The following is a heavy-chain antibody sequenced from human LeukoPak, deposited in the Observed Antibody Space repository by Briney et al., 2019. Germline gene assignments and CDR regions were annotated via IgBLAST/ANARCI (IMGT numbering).Heavy chain of an antibody. CDR3: ARSRGYSESYHDY. J-gene: IGHJ4*02. Sequence: GASVKVSCKASGYTFSYYDINWVRRATGQGLEWMGWMNPKTGDTGYAQNFQGRVTMTRDTSISTAYMELSSLRSEDTAVYYCARSRGYSESYHDYWGQGTLVTVSS. D-gene: IGHD6-13*01. CDR2: MNPKTGDT. CDR1: GYTFSYYD. V-gene: IGHV1-8*01.